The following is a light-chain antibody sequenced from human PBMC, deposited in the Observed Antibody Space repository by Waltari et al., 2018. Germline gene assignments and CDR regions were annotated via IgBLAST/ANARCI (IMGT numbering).Light chain of an antibody. CDR3: CSFTSSTTGI. CDR2: DAT. V-gene: IGLV2-14*03. Sequence: SALTQPDSVSGSPGQSITISCSGISSDSGGFNYVSWYQQHPGEAPKVIIYDATNRPSGVSNRCSGSKSGSSASLTISGPQPEDEADYYCCSFTSSTTGIFGGGTKLTVL. CDR1: SSDSGGFNY. J-gene: IGLJ2*01.